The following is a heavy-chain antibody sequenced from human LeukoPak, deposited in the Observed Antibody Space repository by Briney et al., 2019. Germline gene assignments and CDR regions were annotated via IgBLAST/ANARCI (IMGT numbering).Heavy chain of an antibody. CDR1: GITVSSNY. J-gene: IGHJ4*02. V-gene: IGHV3-23*01. CDR2: ISGSGGST. Sequence: GGSLRLSCAASGITVSSNYMSWVRQAPGKGLEWVSAISGSGGSTYYADSVKGRFTISRDNSKNTLYLQMNSLRAEDTAVYYCAKLRFSIVATSYWGQGTLVTVSS. D-gene: IGHD5-12*01. CDR3: AKLRFSIVATSY.